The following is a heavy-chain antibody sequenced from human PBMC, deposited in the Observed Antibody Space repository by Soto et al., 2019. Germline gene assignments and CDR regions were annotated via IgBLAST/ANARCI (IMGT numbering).Heavy chain of an antibody. CDR1: GFPFSSYW. Sequence: GGSLILSCAASGFPFSSYWMSLVSQAPGKGLEWVANIKQDGSEKYYVDSVKGRFTISRDNAKNSLYLQMNSLRAEDTAVYYCARSIAARLNWFDPWGQGTLVTVSS. CDR3: ARSIAARLNWFDP. D-gene: IGHD6-6*01. CDR2: IKQDGSEK. J-gene: IGHJ5*02. V-gene: IGHV3-7*01.